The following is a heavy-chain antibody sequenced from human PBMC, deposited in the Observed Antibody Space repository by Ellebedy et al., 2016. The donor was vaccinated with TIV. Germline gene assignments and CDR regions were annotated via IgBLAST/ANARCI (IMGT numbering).Heavy chain of an antibody. Sequence: GGSLRLXXAASGFTFSSYWMHWVRQAPGKGLVWVSRISSDGSSTTYADSVKGRFTISRDNAKNTLYLQMNSLRAEDTAVYFCARAHGGNFPHDYWGQGTLVTVSS. CDR2: ISSDGSST. V-gene: IGHV3-74*01. CDR3: ARAHGGNFPHDY. D-gene: IGHD4-23*01. CDR1: GFTFSSYW. J-gene: IGHJ4*02.